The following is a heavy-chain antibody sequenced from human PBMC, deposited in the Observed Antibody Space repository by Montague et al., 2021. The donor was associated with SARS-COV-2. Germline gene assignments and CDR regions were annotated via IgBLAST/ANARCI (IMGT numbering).Heavy chain of an antibody. D-gene: IGHD3-22*01. J-gene: IGHJ6*02. CDR3: ARDTRITMLVVVNRYGMDV. CDR1: GGAISSSSYY. CDR2: IYYSGST. V-gene: IGHV4-39*07. Sequence: SETLSLTCTVSGGAISSSSYYWGWIRQPPGKGLEWIGSIYYSGSTYYNPSLKSRVTISVDTSKNQFSLKLSSVTAAVTAVYYCARDTRITMLVVVNRYGMDVWGQGTTVTVSS.